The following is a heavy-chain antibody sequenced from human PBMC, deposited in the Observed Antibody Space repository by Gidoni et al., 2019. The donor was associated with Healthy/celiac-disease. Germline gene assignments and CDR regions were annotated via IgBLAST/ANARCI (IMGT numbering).Heavy chain of an antibody. CDR3: ARHTGKRIVATGHAFDI. Sequence: QLQLQESGPGLVKPSETLSLTCTVSGGSISSSSYYWGWIRQPQGKGLEWIGSIYYSGGTYYNPSLKRRVPISVETSKNQFSLKLSSGTAADTAVYYCARHTGKRIVATGHAFDIWGQGTMVTVSS. CDR1: GGSISSSSYY. J-gene: IGHJ3*02. V-gene: IGHV4-39*01. D-gene: IGHD5-12*01. CDR2: IYYSGGT.